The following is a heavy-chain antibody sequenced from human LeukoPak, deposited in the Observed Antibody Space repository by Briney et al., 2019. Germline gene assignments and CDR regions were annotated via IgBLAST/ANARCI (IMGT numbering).Heavy chain of an antibody. J-gene: IGHJ3*02. CDR2: MYSSGST. CDR1: GGSISNTSYY. D-gene: IGHD3-22*01. CDR3: AGQNYYDSSGLIDAFDI. V-gene: IGHV4-39*07. Sequence: SETLSLTCTVSGGSISNTSYYWGWIRQPPGKGLEWIGCMYSSGSTYYTPSLKSRVTISGDTSKNQFSLKLNSVTAADTAVYYCAGQNYYDSSGLIDAFDIWGQGTMVTVSS.